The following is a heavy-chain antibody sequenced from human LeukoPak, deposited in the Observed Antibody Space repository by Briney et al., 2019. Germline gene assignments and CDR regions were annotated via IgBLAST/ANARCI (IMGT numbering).Heavy chain of an antibody. V-gene: IGHV1-18*01. D-gene: IGHD6-19*01. CDR1: GYTFTSYG. Sequence: ASVKVSCKASGYTFTSYGISWVRQAPGQGLEWMGWISAYNGNTNYAQKLQGRVTMTTDTSTSTAYMELRSLRSDDTAVYYCARVDEYSSGWYPGDYYYGMDVWGQGTTVTVSS. CDR2: ISAYNGNT. CDR3: ARVDEYSSGWYPGDYYYGMDV. J-gene: IGHJ6*02.